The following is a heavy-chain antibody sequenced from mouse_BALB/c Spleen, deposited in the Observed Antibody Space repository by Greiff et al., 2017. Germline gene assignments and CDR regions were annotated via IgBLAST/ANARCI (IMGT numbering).Heavy chain of an antibody. J-gene: IGHJ4*01. CDR2: IDPYNGGT. D-gene: IGHD1-2*01. Sequence: VQLQQSGPELGKPGASVKISCKASGYSFTGYNMYWVKQSHRKSLEWIGYIDPYNGGTSYNQKSKGKATLTVDKSSSTAYMHLNSLTSEDSAIYDCARGTAYYAMDYWGQGTSVTVSS. CDR1: GYSFTGYN. CDR3: ARGTAYYAMDY. V-gene: IGHV1S135*01.